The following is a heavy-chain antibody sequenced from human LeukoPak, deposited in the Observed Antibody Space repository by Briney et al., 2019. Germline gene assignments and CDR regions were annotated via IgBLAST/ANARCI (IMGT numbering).Heavy chain of an antibody. V-gene: IGHV3-23*01. D-gene: IGHD4-17*01. CDR3: ARPLGVYTVTFFDL. Sequence: GGSLRLSCAASGFTFTNYVMSWVRQPPGKGLEWVSAISDDGGSTYYADSVKGRFTISRDNSKNTLDLQMNSLRAEDTAVYYCARPLGVYTVTFFDLWGRGTLVTVSS. CDR1: GFTFTNYV. J-gene: IGHJ2*01. CDR2: ISDDGGST.